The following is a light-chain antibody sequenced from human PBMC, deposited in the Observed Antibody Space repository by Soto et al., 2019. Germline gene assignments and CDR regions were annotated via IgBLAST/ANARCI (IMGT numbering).Light chain of an antibody. Sequence: DIQMTQSPSSLSASVGDRVTITCRASDTINRHLNWYQQQPGKAPKLLIYAASSLQNGVPSRFRGGGSGTDFTLIITNLQPEDFATYYCQQSYTALSITFGQGTRLEIK. CDR3: QQSYTALSIT. J-gene: IGKJ5*01. CDR1: DTINRH. CDR2: AAS. V-gene: IGKV1-39*01.